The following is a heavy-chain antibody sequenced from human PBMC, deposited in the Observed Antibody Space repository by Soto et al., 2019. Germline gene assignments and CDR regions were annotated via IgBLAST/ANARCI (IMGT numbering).Heavy chain of an antibody. V-gene: IGHV4-39*01. Sequence: LSLTCTVSGVSIINISYYWGWIRRPPGKGLEWIGTIYYSGITYYNPSLKSRVTISVDTSKNQFSLKLTSVTAADTAVYYCARHGSNWGQGTLVTVSS. CDR3: ARHGSN. J-gene: IGHJ4*02. CDR1: GVSIINISYY. CDR2: IYYSGIT.